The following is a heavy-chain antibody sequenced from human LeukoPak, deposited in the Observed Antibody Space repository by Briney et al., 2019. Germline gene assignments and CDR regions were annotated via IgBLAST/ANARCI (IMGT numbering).Heavy chain of an antibody. CDR3: ARALTSVTSYFDY. CDR2: INHSGST. V-gene: IGHV4-34*01. Sequence: SETLSLTCAVYGGSFSGYYCSWIRQPPGKGLEWVGEINHSGSTNYNPSLKSRVTISVDTSKNQFSLKLSSVTVADTAVYYCARALTSVTSYFDYWGQGTLVTVSS. J-gene: IGHJ4*02. CDR1: GGSFSGYY. D-gene: IGHD4-11*01.